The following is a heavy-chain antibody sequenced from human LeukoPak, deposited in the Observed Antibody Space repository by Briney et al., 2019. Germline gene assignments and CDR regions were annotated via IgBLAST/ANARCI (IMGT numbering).Heavy chain of an antibody. Sequence: GGSLRLSCAASGFTFSSFWMSWVRQAPGKGLEWVANIKQDGSEKHYVDSVMGRFTIARDNAKNSLYLQMNSLRAEDTAVYYCARVRSGYYIDYWGQGTLVTVSS. J-gene: IGHJ4*02. CDR2: IKQDGSEK. D-gene: IGHD3-3*01. CDR3: ARVRSGYYIDY. CDR1: GFTFSSFW. V-gene: IGHV3-7*02.